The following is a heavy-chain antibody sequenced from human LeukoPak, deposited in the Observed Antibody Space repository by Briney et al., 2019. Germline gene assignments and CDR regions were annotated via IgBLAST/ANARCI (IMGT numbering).Heavy chain of an antibody. CDR1: GFTFSSYG. Sequence: GALRLSCAASGFTFSSYGMHWVRQAPGKGLEWVAVISYDGSNKYYADSVKGRFTISRDNSKNTLYLQMNSLRAEDTAVYYCARSQSMATDYFDYWGQGTLVTVSS. J-gene: IGHJ4*02. CDR2: ISYDGSNK. D-gene: IGHD2/OR15-2a*01. V-gene: IGHV3-30*03. CDR3: ARSQSMATDYFDY.